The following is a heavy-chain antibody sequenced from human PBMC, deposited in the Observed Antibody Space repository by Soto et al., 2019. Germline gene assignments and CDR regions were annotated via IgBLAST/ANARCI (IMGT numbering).Heavy chain of an antibody. D-gene: IGHD3-16*01. CDR3: ARDTWPNFDY. V-gene: IGHV3-30-3*01. J-gene: IGHJ4*02. Sequence: QVQLVESGGGVVQPGRSLRLSCAASGFTFSSYAMHWGRQAPGKGLEWVAVISYDGSNKYYADSVKGRFTISRDNSKNTLYLQMNRLRAVDTAVYYCARDTWPNFDYWGQGTLVTVSS. CDR2: ISYDGSNK. CDR1: GFTFSSYA.